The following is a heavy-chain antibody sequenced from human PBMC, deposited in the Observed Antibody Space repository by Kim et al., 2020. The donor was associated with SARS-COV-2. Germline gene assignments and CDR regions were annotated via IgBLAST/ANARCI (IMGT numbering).Heavy chain of an antibody. CDR3: AKEVRKPVAHRDYYGMDV. V-gene: IGHV3-9*01. CDR2: ITWNSGSI. J-gene: IGHJ6*02. CDR1: GFTFGDYA. Sequence: GGSLRLSCAASGFTFGDYAMNWVRQVPGKGLEWVSGITWNSGSIGYADSVKGRFTISRDNAKNSLYLQMNSLRAEDTALYYCAKEVRKPVAHRDYYGMDVWGQGTPVTVSS. D-gene: IGHD6-19*01.